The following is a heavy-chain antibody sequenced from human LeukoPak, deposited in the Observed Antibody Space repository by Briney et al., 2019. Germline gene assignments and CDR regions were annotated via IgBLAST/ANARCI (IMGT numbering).Heavy chain of an antibody. J-gene: IGHJ1*01. CDR2: INHSGST. CDR3: ARGCNSGFPPSKH. D-gene: IGHD3-10*01. CDR1: GGSFSGYY. V-gene: IGHV4-34*01. Sequence: SETLSLTCAVYGGSFSGYYWTWIRQPPGKGLEWIGEINHSGSTNYNPSLKRRVTISIDTSKNQFSLRLSSVTAADTAVYYCARGCNSGFPPSKHWGQGTLVTVSS.